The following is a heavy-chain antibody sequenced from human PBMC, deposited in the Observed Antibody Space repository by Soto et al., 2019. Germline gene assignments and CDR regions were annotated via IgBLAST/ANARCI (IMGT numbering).Heavy chain of an antibody. CDR2: IWYDGSNK. CDR3: AREKKPNTDYYDFWSGSEAYYYYGMDV. J-gene: IGHJ6*02. CDR1: GFTFSSYG. Sequence: PGGSLRLSCAASGFTFSSYGMHWVHQAPGKGLEWVAVIWYDGSNKYYADSVKGRFTISRDNSKNTLYLQMNSLRAEDTAVYYCAREKKPNTDYYDFWSGSEAYYYYGMDVWGQGTTVTVSS. D-gene: IGHD3-3*01. V-gene: IGHV3-33*01.